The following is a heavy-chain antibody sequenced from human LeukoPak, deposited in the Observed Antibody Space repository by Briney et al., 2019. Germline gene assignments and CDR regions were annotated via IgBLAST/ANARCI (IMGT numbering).Heavy chain of an antibody. D-gene: IGHD3-9*01. CDR3: ARSSLEYYDILTGFHE. V-gene: IGHV4-39*07. CDR1: GASINSDTSY. J-gene: IGHJ1*01. Sequence: PSETLSLTCTVSGASINSDTSYWARIRQPPGKGLEWVGNIFYSGSTSYKPSLKSRVTISVDTSKNQFSLKLSSVTAADTAVYYCARSSLEYYDILTGFHEWGQGTLVTVSS. CDR2: IFYSGST.